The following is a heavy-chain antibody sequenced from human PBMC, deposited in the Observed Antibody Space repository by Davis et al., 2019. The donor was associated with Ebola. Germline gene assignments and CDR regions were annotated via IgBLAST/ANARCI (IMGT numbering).Heavy chain of an antibody. D-gene: IGHD6-6*01. V-gene: IGHV4-4*02. Sequence: PSETLSLTCAVSGGSISSSNWWSWVRQPPGKGLEWIGEIYHSGSTNYNPSLKSRVTMSVDTSKNQFSLKLSSVTAADTAVYYCARDREYSSSSANWFDPWGQGTLVTVSS. CDR2: IYHSGST. J-gene: IGHJ5*02. CDR1: GGSISSSNW. CDR3: ARDREYSSSSANWFDP.